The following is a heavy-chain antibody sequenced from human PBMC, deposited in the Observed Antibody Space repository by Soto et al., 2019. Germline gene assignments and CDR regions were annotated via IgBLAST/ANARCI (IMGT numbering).Heavy chain of an antibody. CDR3: ARERNSGYDYLFDY. V-gene: IGHV1-69*13. D-gene: IGHD5-12*01. J-gene: IGHJ4*02. CDR1: GGTFSSYA. CDR2: IIPIFGTA. Sequence: SVKVSCKASGGTFSSYAISWVRQAPGQGLEWMGGIIPIFGTANYAQKFQGRVTVTADESTSTAYMELSSLRSEDTAVYYCARERNSGYDYLFDYWGQGTLVTVSS.